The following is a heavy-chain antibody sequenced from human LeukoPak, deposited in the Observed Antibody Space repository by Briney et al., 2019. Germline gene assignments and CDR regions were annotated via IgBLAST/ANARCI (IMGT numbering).Heavy chain of an antibody. CDR3: ARDPWYSSGPGDAFDI. CDR2: TYYRSKWYN. J-gene: IGHJ3*02. CDR1: GDSVSSNSAA. D-gene: IGHD6-19*01. Sequence: SQTLSLTCAISGDSVSSNSAAWNWIRQSPSRGLEWLGRTYYRSKWYNDYAVSVKSRITINPDTSKNQFSLQLNSVTPEDTAVYYCARDPWYSSGPGDAFDIWGQGTMVTVSS. V-gene: IGHV6-1*01.